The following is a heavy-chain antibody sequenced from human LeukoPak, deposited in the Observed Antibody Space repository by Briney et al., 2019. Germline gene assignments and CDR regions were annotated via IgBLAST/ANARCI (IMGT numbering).Heavy chain of an antibody. Sequence: LSLTCAVYGGSFSGYYWSWIRQPPGKGLEWVSYISSSGSTIYYADSVKGRFTISRDNAKNSLYLQMNSLRAEDTAVYYCARGPLRYFDPYYFDYWGQGTLVTISS. J-gene: IGHJ4*02. D-gene: IGHD3-9*01. CDR3: ARGPLRYFDPYYFDY. CDR2: ISSSGSTI. CDR1: GGSFSGYY. V-gene: IGHV3-11*01.